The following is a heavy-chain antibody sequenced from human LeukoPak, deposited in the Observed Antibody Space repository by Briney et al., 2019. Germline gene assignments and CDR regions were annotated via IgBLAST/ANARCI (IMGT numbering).Heavy chain of an antibody. Sequence: GGSLRLSCAASGFTFSTYTMHWVRQAPGKGLEWVALISSDVITKYYPDSVKGRFTISRDNSRRTLYLQMNSLKADDTAIYYCARDGKMTGSFDYWGQGTLVTVSS. CDR3: ARDGKMTGSFDY. V-gene: IGHV3-30-3*01. J-gene: IGHJ4*02. D-gene: IGHD3-9*01. CDR2: ISSDVITK. CDR1: GFTFSTYT.